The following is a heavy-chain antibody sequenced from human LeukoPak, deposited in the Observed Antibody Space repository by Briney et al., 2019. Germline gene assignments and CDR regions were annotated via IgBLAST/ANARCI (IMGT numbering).Heavy chain of an antibody. CDR2: ISAYNGNT. V-gene: IGHV1-18*01. Sequence: ASVTVSCKASGYTFTSYGISWVRQAPGQGLEGMGWISAYNGNTNYAQKLQGRVTMTTDTSTSTAYMELRSLRSDDTAVYYCARDGGYDSSGPRRYWGQGTLVTVSS. D-gene: IGHD3-22*01. CDR3: ARDGGYDSSGPRRY. J-gene: IGHJ4*02. CDR1: GYTFTSYG.